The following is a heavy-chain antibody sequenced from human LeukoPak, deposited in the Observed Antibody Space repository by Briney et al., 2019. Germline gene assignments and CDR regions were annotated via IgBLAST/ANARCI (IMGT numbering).Heavy chain of an antibody. CDR1: GGSISSGDYY. CDR3: ARGAYDFLSGYHQIDY. Sequence: PSETLSRTCTVSGGSISSGDYYWRWIRQPPGKGLERIAYIYYSGSTYYNPSLKSRVTISVDTSKNQFSLKLSSVTAADTAVYYCARGAYDFLSGYHQIDYWGQGTLVTVSS. J-gene: IGHJ4*02. D-gene: IGHD3-3*01. V-gene: IGHV4-30-4*08. CDR2: IYYSGST.